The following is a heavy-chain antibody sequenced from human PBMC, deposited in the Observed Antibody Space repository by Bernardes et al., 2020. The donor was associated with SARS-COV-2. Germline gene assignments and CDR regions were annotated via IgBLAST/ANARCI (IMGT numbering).Heavy chain of an antibody. D-gene: IGHD1-7*01. CDR1: GFTFRTSG. CDR2: ISGGGGTT. CDR3: AKAITGTTGMIDY. V-gene: IGHV3-23*01. J-gene: IGHJ4*02. Sequence: LLLSCVASGFTFRTSGMNWVRQAPGPGLAWVSVISGGGGTTYNTESVKGRFTISRDNSKNTVYLQMDSLRAEDTAVYYCAKAITGTTGMIDYWGQGTLVTGSS.